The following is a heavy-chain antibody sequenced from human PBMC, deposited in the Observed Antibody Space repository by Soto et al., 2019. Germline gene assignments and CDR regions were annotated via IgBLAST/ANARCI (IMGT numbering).Heavy chain of an antibody. J-gene: IGHJ5*02. CDR2: ISHSGTST. V-gene: IGHV3-23*01. CDR3: AKVSWVNHGSDGGNWRDP. D-gene: IGHD3-10*01. Sequence: EVQLLESGGGLVQPGGSLRLSCAVSGVTFSNFAMNWVRQAPGKGLEWVSGISHSGTSTYYADSVKGRFTISRDNSKNTLYLQRKCLRAEDPAVYYCAKVSWVNHGSDGGNWRDPWCQGTLVTVSS. CDR1: GVTFSNFA.